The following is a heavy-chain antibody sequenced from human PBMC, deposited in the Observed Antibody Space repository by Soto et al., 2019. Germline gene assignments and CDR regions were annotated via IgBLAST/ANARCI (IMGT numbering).Heavy chain of an antibody. V-gene: IGHV3-30*04. CDR3: ARQVLGARRYHYMHLNV. D-gene: IGHD1-1*01. J-gene: IGHJ6*02. Sequence: QVHLVESGGDVVQPGRSLRLSCAASGFTFRDYIIHWVRQAPGKGLEWVTLISNDETTKYIADSVKGRFTISRDNSKNTVNLQMNSLRPEATTIYYCARQVLGARRYHYMHLNVWGQGTTVAVSS. CDR2: ISNDETTK. CDR1: GFTFRDYI.